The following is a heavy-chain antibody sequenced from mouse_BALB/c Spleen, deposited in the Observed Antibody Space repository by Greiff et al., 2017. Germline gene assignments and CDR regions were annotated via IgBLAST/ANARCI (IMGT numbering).Heavy chain of an antibody. CDR2: INPGSGGT. V-gene: IGHV1-54*01. CDR1: GYAFTNYL. Sequence: VQLQQSGAELVRPGTSVKVSCKASGYAFTNYLIEWVKQRPGQGLEWIGVINPGSGGTNYNEKFKGKATLTADKSSSTAYMQLSSLTSDDSAVYFCARRGVLYAMDYWGQGTSGTVSS. CDR3: ARRGVLYAMDY. D-gene: IGHD5-1*01. J-gene: IGHJ4*01.